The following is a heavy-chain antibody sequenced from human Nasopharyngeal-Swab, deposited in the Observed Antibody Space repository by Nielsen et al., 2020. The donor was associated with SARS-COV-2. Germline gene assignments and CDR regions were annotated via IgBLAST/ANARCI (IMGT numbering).Heavy chain of an antibody. J-gene: IGHJ4*02. CDR2: INPNSGGT. V-gene: IGHV1-2*06. CDR3: ARLEWEPQY. Sequence: WVRQAPGHGLEWMGRINPNSGGTNYAQKFQGRVTMTRDTSISTAYMELSRLRSDVTAVYYCARLEWEPQYWGQGTLVTVSS. D-gene: IGHD1-26*01.